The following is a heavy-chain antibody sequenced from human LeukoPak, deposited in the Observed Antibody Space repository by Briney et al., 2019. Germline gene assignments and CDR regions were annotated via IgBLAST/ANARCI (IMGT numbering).Heavy chain of an antibody. Sequence: GGSLRLSCAASGFTFSSYWMHWVRQGPGKGLVWASRIKSDGSSTSYADSVKGRFTISRDNAKNTLYLQMNSLRDEDTAVHYCARESGYHGSGFDPWGQGTLVTVSS. CDR3: ARESGYHGSGFDP. J-gene: IGHJ5*02. D-gene: IGHD3-10*01. V-gene: IGHV3-74*01. CDR2: IKSDGSST. CDR1: GFTFSSYW.